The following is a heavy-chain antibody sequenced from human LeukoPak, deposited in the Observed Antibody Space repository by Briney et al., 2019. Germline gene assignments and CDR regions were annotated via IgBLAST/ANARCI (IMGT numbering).Heavy chain of an antibody. CDR1: GFTLTIYD. J-gene: IGHJ1*01. CDR2: MNGNGGDT. D-gene: IGHD1-26*01. CDR3: VRGRFIAGAGD. Sequence: ASVKVSCKTSGFTLTIYDINWVRQATGQGREGMGWMNGNGGDTGYAQKFQGRVTMNRNTSISTAYMEMSNLRSEDTAVYYCVRGRFIAGAGDWGQGTPVTVPS. V-gene: IGHV1-8*01.